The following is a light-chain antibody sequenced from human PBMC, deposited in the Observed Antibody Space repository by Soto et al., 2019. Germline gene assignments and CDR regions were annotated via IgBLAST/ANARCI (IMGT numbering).Light chain of an antibody. CDR2: GAS. J-gene: IGKJ1*01. CDR1: ETVATN. CDR3: QQYFEWPPMT. Sequence: EVLMTQSPATLSLSPGERATLSCWASETVATNLAWYQQKPGQAPRLLISGASTRAAGFSDRFRGSGSGTEFTLTISSLRSEDSAIYYYQQYFEWPPMTFGQGTKV. V-gene: IGKV3-15*01.